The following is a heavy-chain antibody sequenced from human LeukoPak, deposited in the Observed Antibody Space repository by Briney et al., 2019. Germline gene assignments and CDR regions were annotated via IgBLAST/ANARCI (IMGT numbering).Heavy chain of an antibody. J-gene: IGHJ4*02. CDR1: GFTVSSNY. Sequence: GGPLRLSCAASGFTVSSNYMSWVRQAPGKGLEWVSVIYRDGSTYYADSVKGRFTISRDNSKNSLYLQMNSLRAEDTAVYYCVRRGPATGGNFDYWGQGTLVTVSS. D-gene: IGHD3-16*01. V-gene: IGHV3-53*01. CDR2: IYRDGST. CDR3: VRRGPATGGNFDY.